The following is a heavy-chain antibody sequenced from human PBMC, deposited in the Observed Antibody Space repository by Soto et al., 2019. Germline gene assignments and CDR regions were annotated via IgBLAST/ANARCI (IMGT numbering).Heavy chain of an antibody. CDR1: GFTFKNYA. D-gene: IGHD3-22*01. Sequence: PGGSLRLSCAASGFTFKNYAMSWVRQAPGKGLEWVSAINYDGGSTYYADSVKGRFTISRDNSKNTFCLQMNSLRSEDTAVYYCARTNYYDTSGHPNWFDPWGQGTLVTVSS. J-gene: IGHJ5*02. CDR3: ARTNYYDTSGHPNWFDP. V-gene: IGHV3-23*01. CDR2: INYDGGST.